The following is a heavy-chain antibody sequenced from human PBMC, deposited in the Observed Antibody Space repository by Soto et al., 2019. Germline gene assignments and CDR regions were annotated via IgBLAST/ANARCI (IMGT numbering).Heavy chain of an antibody. J-gene: IGHJ4*02. CDR2: ITPTSRAI. CDR3: ARDGKGAAYTNGPYYFDY. D-gene: IGHD2-8*01. V-gene: IGHV3-48*02. Sequence: PGGSLRLSCAASGFTFSSYSMNWVRQAPGKGLEWIAYITPTSRAINYADSVRGRFTISRDGARVFPHMNSLGDEDTAVYYCARDGKGAAYTNGPYYFDYWGQGALVTVSS. CDR1: GFTFSSYS.